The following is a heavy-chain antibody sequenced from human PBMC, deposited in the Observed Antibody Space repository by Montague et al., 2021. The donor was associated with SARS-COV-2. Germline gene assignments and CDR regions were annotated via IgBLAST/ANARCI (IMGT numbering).Heavy chain of an antibody. Sequence: SLRPSCAASGFTFNNYAMTWVRQGPGKGLEWVSGIGSNGGTFYGDSVKGRFTISRDNSKNTLYLQMNSLRVEDTALYFCAKDRVDDNGWSVDYWGQGTLVTVSS. V-gene: IGHV3-23*01. J-gene: IGHJ4*02. CDR2: IGSNGGT. CDR1: GFTFNNYA. CDR3: AKDRVDDNGWSVDY. D-gene: IGHD6-19*01.